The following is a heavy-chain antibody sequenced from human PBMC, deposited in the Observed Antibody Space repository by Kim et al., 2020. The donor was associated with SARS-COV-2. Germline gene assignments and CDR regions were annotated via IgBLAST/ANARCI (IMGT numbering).Heavy chain of an antibody. CDR3: ARGGSGYYNYYYGMDV. CDR1: GFTFDDYG. CDR2: INWNGGST. V-gene: IGHV3-20*04. Sequence: GGSLRLSCAASGFTFDDYGMSWVRQAPGKGLEWVSGINWNGGSTGYADSVKGRFTISRDNAKNSLYLQMNSLRAEDTALYYCARGGSGYYNYYYGMDVWGRGTTVTVSS. D-gene: IGHD1-26*01. J-gene: IGHJ6*02.